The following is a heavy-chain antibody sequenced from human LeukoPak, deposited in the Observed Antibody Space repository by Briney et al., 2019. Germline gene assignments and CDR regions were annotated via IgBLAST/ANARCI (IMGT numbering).Heavy chain of an antibody. CDR2: MNSGGTTI. Sequence: HPAGSLRLSCAVSGFTFSSAWMHWVRQAPGKGLEWVSRMNSGGTTINYADSVKGRFTISRDNAKNTLYLQMHSLTAEDTAVYFCARGGNYYLDYWGQGTLATVSS. CDR3: ARGGNYYLDY. J-gene: IGHJ4*02. V-gene: IGHV3-74*01. CDR1: GFTFSSAW.